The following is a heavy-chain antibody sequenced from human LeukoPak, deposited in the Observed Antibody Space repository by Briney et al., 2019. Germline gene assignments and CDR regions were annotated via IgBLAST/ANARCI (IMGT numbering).Heavy chain of an antibody. D-gene: IGHD3-16*01. CDR2: IYYSGST. Sequence: SQTLSLTCTVSGGSISSGSYYWSWIRQPPGKGLEWIGYIYYSGSTNYNPSLKSRVTISVDTSKNQFTLKLSSVTTADTAVYYCARGRYGWLPFDYWGQGTLVTVSS. CDR3: ARGRYGWLPFDY. CDR1: GGSISSGSYY. J-gene: IGHJ4*02. V-gene: IGHV4-61*01.